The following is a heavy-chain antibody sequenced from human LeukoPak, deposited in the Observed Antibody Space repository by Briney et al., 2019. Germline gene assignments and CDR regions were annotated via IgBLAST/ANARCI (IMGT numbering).Heavy chain of an antibody. Sequence: SETLSLTCSVSGDSVSRSDSYWDWIRQPPGKGLEWIGTIYYSGRTYYNPSLKSRVTISVDTSKNQFSLKLSSVTAADTAVYYCARGHDYYDFWSGYLFDPWGQGTLVTVSS. CDR2: IYYSGRT. CDR3: ARGHDYYDFWSGYLFDP. CDR1: GDSVSRSDSY. J-gene: IGHJ5*02. D-gene: IGHD3-3*01. V-gene: IGHV4-39*07.